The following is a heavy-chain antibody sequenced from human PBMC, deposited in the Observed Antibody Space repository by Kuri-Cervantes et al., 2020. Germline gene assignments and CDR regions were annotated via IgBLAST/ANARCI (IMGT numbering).Heavy chain of an antibody. Sequence: ESLKISCTVSGGSISSYYWGWIRQPPGKGLEWIGSIYYSGSTYYNPSLKSRVTISVDTSKNQFSLKLSSVTAADTAVYYCARFRSTDDYGDYGTNPYYYYGMDVWGQGTTVTVSS. CDR1: GGSISSYY. J-gene: IGHJ6*02. D-gene: IGHD4-17*01. CDR3: ARFRSTDDYGDYGTNPYYYYGMDV. V-gene: IGHV4-39*01. CDR2: IYYSGST.